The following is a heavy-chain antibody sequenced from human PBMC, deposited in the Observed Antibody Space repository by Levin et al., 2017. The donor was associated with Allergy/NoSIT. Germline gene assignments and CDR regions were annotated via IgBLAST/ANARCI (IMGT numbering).Heavy chain of an antibody. CDR1: GFSVSSNY. V-gene: IGHV3-66*01. D-gene: IGHD5-24*01. J-gene: IGHJ6*03. CDR2: MYSGSST. Sequence: PGESLKISCAVSGFSVSSNYMSWVRQAPGKGLEWVSVMYSGSSTYIADSVKGRFTISRDNSKNTLFLQMSSLRAEDTALYYCARVVYGRGATIYSYYYMDVWGKGTTVTVSS. CDR3: ARVVYGRGATIYSYYYMDV.